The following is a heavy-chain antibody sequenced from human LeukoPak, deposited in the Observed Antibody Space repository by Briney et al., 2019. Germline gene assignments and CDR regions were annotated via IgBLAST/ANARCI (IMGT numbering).Heavy chain of an antibody. CDR2: IYSSVST. D-gene: IGHD1-26*01. CDR1: GCAISSNAYY. V-gene: IGHV4-39*01. J-gene: IGHJ4*02. CDR3: AYSGSYGHLGY. Sequence: SEALSLTCNVSGCAISSNAYYWAWIRQPPGKGLEWIGSIYSSVSTYYNPSLKSRVTISVDTSKNQFSLRLSSVTAADTALYYCAYSGSYGHLGYWGQGIPVTVSS.